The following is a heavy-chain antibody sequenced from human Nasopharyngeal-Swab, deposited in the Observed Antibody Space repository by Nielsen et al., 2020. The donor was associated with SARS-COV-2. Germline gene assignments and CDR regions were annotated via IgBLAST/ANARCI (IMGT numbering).Heavy chain of an antibody. V-gene: IGHV3-7*01. CDR3: ARDPSLGTSCYECDYYGMDV. D-gene: IGHD2-2*01. Sequence: GGSLRLSCAASGFTFSSYWMSWFRQAPGKGLEWVANIKQDGSEKYYVDSVKGRFTISRDNAKNSLYLQMNSLRAEDTAVYYCARDPSLGTSCYECDYYGMDVWGQGTTVTVSS. CDR1: GFTFSSYW. J-gene: IGHJ6*02. CDR2: IKQDGSEK.